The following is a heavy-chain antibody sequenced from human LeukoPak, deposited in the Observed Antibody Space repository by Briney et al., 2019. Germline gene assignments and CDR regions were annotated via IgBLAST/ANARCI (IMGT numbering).Heavy chain of an antibody. J-gene: IGHJ5*01. CDR3: ARDSGSKRGFDP. Sequence: GGPLRPSCVASGFTFSSYWMSWVRQAPGKGLEWVANIKQDGSEKYYVDSVKGRFTISRDNAKNSLYLQMNSLRAEDTAVYYCARDSGSKRGFDPWGEGTLVTVSA. V-gene: IGHV3-7*01. CDR2: IKQDGSEK. CDR1: GFTFSSYW. D-gene: IGHD4-11*01.